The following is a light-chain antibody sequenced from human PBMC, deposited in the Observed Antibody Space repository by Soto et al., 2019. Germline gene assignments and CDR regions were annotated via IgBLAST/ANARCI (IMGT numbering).Light chain of an antibody. J-gene: IGKJ5*01. CDR1: QSVDGY. V-gene: IGKV3-11*01. Sequence: EIVLTQSPASLSLSPGERATLSCRASQSVDGYLVWYQQTPRQAPRLLIFGASNRATGIPARFSGSGSGTDFTLTINSLEPDDFAVYYCQQRDSWPITSCEGTRLEVK. CDR3: QQRDSWPIT. CDR2: GAS.